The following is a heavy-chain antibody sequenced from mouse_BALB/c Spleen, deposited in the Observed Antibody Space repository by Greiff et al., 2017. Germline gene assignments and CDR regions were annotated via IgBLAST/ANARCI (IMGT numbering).Heavy chain of an antibody. CDR3: ARSEALFAY. Sequence: QVQLQQSGAELAKPGASVKMSCKASGYTFTSYWMHWVKQRPGQGLEWIGYINPSTGYTEYNQKFKDKATLTADKSSSTAYMQLSSLTSEDSAVYYCARSEALFAYWGQGTLVTVSA. V-gene: IGHV1-7*01. CDR1: GYTFTSYW. CDR2: INPSTGYT. J-gene: IGHJ3*01.